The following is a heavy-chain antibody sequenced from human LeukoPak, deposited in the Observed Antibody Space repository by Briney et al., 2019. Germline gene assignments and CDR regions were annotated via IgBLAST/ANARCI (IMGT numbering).Heavy chain of an antibody. Sequence: SETLSLTCAVYGGSFSGYYWSWIRQPPGKGLEWIGEINHSGSTNYNPSLKSRVTISVDTSKNQFSLKLSSVTAADTAAYYCARGPRYCSSTSCYNHYWYFDLWGRGTLVTVSS. D-gene: IGHD2-2*02. J-gene: IGHJ2*01. CDR1: GGSFSGYY. V-gene: IGHV4-34*01. CDR2: INHSGST. CDR3: ARGPRYCSSTSCYNHYWYFDL.